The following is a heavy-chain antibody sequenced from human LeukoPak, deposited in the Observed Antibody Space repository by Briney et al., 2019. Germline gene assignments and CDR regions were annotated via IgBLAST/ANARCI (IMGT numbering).Heavy chain of an antibody. V-gene: IGHV4-39*01. D-gene: IGHD6-13*01. CDR1: GGSISSSSYY. J-gene: IGHJ3*02. CDR2: IYYSGST. CDR3: ARTNLPPRSSHDAFDI. Sequence: PSETLSLTCTVSGGSISSSSYYWGWIRQPPGKGLEWIGSIYYSGSTYYNPSLKSRVTISVDTSKTQFSLKLSSVTAADTAVYYCARTNLPPRSSHDAFDIWGQGTMVTVSS.